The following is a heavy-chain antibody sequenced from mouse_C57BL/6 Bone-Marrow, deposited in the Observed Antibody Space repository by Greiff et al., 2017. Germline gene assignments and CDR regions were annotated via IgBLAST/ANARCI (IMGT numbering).Heavy chain of an antibody. CDR2: IYPRSGNT. J-gene: IGHJ1*03. CDR1: GYTFTSYG. CDR3: ARFLYYYGSSFPWYFDV. D-gene: IGHD1-1*01. Sequence: VQLQQSGAELARPGASVKLSCKASGYTFTSYGISWVKQRTGQGLEWIGEIYPRSGNTYYNEKFKGKATLTADKSSSTAYMELRSLTSEDSAVYFCARFLYYYGSSFPWYFDVWGTGTTVTVSS. V-gene: IGHV1-81*01.